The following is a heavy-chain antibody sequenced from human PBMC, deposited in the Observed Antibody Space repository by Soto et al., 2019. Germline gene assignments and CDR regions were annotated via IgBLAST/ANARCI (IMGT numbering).Heavy chain of an antibody. J-gene: IGHJ5*02. CDR3: TRDASRDSSARGWFDP. D-gene: IGHD6-13*01. CDR1: GYTFTRYT. Sequence: GASVKVSCKASGYTFTRYTMNWVRQAPGQRLEWMGWINPDNGNTKSSQKFQDRVIITRDTSASTAYMDLSSLRSEDTAVYYCTRDASRDSSARGWFDPWGPGTLVTVSS. CDR2: INPDNGNT. V-gene: IGHV1-3*01.